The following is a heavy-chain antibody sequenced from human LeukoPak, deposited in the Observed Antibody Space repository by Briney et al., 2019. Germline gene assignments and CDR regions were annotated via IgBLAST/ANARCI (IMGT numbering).Heavy chain of an antibody. CDR3: AKDMSSSSWYGAFDP. J-gene: IGHJ5*02. Sequence: PGRSLRLSCAASGFTFDDYAMHWVRQAPGKGLEWVSGISWNSGSIGYADSVKGRFTISRDNAKNSLYLQMNSLRAEDTALYYCAKDMSSSSWYGAFDPWGQGTLVTVSS. CDR1: GFTFDDYA. V-gene: IGHV3-9*01. CDR2: ISWNSGSI. D-gene: IGHD6-13*01.